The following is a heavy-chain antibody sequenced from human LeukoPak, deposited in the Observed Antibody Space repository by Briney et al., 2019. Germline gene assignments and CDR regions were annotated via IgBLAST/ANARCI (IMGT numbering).Heavy chain of an antibody. V-gene: IGHV4-39*01. D-gene: IGHD6-19*01. CDR1: GGSISSSSYY. J-gene: IGHJ6*03. Sequence: SETLSLTCTVSGGSISSSSYYWGWLRQPPGKGLEWIGRIYYSGSTYYNPSLKSRVTISVDTSKNQFSLKLSSVTAADTAVYYCARNIAVAGRGDYMDVWGKGTTVTISS. CDR2: IYYSGST. CDR3: ARNIAVAGRGDYMDV.